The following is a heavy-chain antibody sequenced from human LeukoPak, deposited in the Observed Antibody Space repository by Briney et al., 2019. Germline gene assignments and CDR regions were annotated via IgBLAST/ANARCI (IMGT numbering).Heavy chain of an antibody. J-gene: IGHJ6*03. CDR3: AKASYSYYYYYMDV. V-gene: IGHV3-23*01. CDR1: GFTFSSYA. CDR2: ISGSGGST. Sequence: GGSLRLSCAASGFTFSSYAMSWVRQAPGKGLEWVSAISGSGGSTYYADSVKGRCTISRDNSKNTLYLQMNSLRAEDTAVYYCAKASYSYYYYYMDVWGKGTTVTVSS. D-gene: IGHD1-26*01.